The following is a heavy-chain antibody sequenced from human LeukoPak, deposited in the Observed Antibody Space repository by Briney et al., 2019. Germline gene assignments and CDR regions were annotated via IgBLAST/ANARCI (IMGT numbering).Heavy chain of an antibody. CDR2: MTSDTKTI. V-gene: IGHV3-48*01. Sequence: GGSLRLSCAASGFAFNIYSMNWVRQAPGKGLEWISYMTSDTKTIKYADSVKGRFTISRDNAEISLFLQMNSLRAEDTAVYYCARDRFDPWGQGTLVTVSS. CDR3: ARDRFDP. CDR1: GFAFNIYS. J-gene: IGHJ5*02.